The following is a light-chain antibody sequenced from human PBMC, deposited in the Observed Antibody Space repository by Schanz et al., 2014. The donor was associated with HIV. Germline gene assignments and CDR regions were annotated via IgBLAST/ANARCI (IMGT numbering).Light chain of an antibody. CDR1: QSISSY. Sequence: DIQMTQSPSSLSASVGDRVTITCRASQSISSYLNWYQQKPGKAPKLLIFAASSLQSGVPSRFSGSGSGTEFSLTISSLQPEDSATYYCQQLNTYPWTFGQGTKVEI. CDR2: AAS. V-gene: IGKV1-9*01. J-gene: IGKJ1*01. CDR3: QQLNTYPWT.